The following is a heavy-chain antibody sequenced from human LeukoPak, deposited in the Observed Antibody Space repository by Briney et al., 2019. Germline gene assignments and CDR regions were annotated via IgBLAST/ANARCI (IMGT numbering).Heavy chain of an antibody. D-gene: IGHD4-17*01. CDR3: AREPTSTVTTSYYYYYMDV. J-gene: IGHJ6*03. Sequence: GGSLRLSCAASGFTFSSYSMNWVRQAPGKGLEWVSSISSSSSYIYYADSVKGRYTISRDNAKNSLYLQMNSLRAEDTAVYYCAREPTSTVTTSYYYYYMDVWGKGTTVTVSS. V-gene: IGHV3-21*01. CDR2: ISSSSSYI. CDR1: GFTFSSYS.